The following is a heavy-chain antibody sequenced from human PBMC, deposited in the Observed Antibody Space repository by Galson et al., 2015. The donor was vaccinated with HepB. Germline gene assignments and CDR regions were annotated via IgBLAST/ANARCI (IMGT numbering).Heavy chain of an antibody. D-gene: IGHD6-13*01. V-gene: IGHV3-64D*06. CDR2: ISSNGGST. CDR1: GFTFSSYG. J-gene: IGHJ4*02. Sequence: SLRLSCAASGFTFSSYGMHWVRQAPGQGLEYVSAISSNGGSTYYADYVKGRFTISRDTSTNTLYLEMSSLRAEDTAVYYCVKPLAAAGPFDYWGQGTLVTVSS. CDR3: VKPLAAAGPFDY.